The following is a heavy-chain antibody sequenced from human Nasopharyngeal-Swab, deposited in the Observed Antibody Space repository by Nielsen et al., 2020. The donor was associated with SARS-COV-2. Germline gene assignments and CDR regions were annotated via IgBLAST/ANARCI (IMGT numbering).Heavy chain of an antibody. J-gene: IGHJ4*01. D-gene: IGHD3-16*02. V-gene: IGHV3-74*03. Sequence: GESLKISCAASGFTFSSSWMHWIRKDPGKGLVWVARMNSDGSTITYGDSVMGRFIISRDNAKNMLYLQMYSLRAEDTAVYYCATAGNYRFDNWGHGTLVTVSS. CDR1: GFTFSSSW. CDR3: ATAGNYRFDN. CDR2: MNSDGSTI.